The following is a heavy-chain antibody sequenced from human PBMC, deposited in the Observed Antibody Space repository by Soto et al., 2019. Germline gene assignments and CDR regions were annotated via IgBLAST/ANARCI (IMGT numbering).Heavy chain of an antibody. Sequence: EVLLLESGGGLVQPGGSLRLSCAASGFTISSYAMSWVRQAPGKGLEWVSGISGGDGSTYYVDSLKGRFTISRDNSKNTLYLQMNSLRVEDTAAYYCSKGWGDYWGQGTLVTVSS. CDR3: SKGWGDY. CDR2: ISGGDGST. CDR1: GFTISSYA. J-gene: IGHJ4*02. V-gene: IGHV3-23*01. D-gene: IGHD3-16*01.